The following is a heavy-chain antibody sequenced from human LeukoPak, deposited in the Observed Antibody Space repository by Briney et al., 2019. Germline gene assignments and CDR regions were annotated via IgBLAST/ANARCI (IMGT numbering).Heavy chain of an antibody. J-gene: IGHJ6*03. CDR3: ARCGYSYYYLLADYDYYMDV. V-gene: IGHV3-11*04. D-gene: IGHD5-18*01. CDR2: ISSSGSTI. Sequence: GGSLRLSCAASGFTFSDYYMSWIRQAPGKGLEWVSYISSSGSTIYYADSVKGRFTISRDNAKNSLYLQMNSLRAEDTAVYYCARCGYSYYYLLADYDYYMDVWGKGTTVTVSS. CDR1: GFTFSDYY.